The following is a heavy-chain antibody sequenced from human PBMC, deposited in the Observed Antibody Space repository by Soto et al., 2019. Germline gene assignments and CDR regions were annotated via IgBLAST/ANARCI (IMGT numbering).Heavy chain of an antibody. Sequence: PGGSLRLSCSASGFTFEDFAMHCVRRVPGKGLEWVAGNRWNGEAVGYAASVKGRCTSSRDNAKKLLFLQMNSLRVDDTALYYCVKDGEAASPGWFDTWGQGTQVTVSS. CDR2: NRWNGEAV. CDR1: GFTFEDFA. V-gene: IGHV3-9*01. J-gene: IGHJ5*02. CDR3: VKDGEAASPGWFDT. D-gene: IGHD6-6*01.